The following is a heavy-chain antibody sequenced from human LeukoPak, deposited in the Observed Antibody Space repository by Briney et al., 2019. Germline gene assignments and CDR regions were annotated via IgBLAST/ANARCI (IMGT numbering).Heavy chain of an antibody. CDR3: ARGFLQLTPYYFDY. J-gene: IGHJ4*02. Sequence: GGSLRLSCAAAGFDVSMNYMSWVRQSPGKGREWGSIIHKDGNTYYAHSVKGRFTVSRDNSKNTVSLQMDRLTVDDTAVYFCARGFLQLTPYYFDYWGQGTLVTVSS. CDR2: IHKDGNT. CDR1: GFDVSMNY. V-gene: IGHV3-66*01. D-gene: IGHD1-1*01.